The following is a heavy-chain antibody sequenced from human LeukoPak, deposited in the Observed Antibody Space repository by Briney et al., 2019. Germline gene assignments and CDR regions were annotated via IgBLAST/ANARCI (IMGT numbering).Heavy chain of an antibody. J-gene: IGHJ4*02. D-gene: IGHD3-10*01. CDR3: AKYYYSALDY. CDR1: GFTFSSYA. CDR2: ISYDGSNK. Sequence: GRSQRLSCAASGFTFSSYAMHWVRQAPGKGLEWVAVISYDGSNKYYADSVKGRFTISRDNSKNTLYLQMNSLRAEDTAVYYCAKYYYSALDYWGQGTLVTVSS. V-gene: IGHV3-30-3*02.